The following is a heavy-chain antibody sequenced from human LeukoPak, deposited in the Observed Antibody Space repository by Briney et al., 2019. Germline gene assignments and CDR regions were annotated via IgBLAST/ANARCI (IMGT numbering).Heavy chain of an antibody. D-gene: IGHD6-19*01. V-gene: IGHV3-21*01. CDR3: ARDRSDRLAVAGTSAFDY. J-gene: IGHJ4*02. CDR1: GFTFSSYS. CDR2: ISISSSYI. Sequence: GGSLTLSCAASGFTFSSYSMNWVRQAPGNGLEWVSSISISSSYIYYADSVKGRFTISRDNAKNSLYLQMNSLRAEDTAVYYCARDRSDRLAVAGTSAFDYWGQGTLVTVSS.